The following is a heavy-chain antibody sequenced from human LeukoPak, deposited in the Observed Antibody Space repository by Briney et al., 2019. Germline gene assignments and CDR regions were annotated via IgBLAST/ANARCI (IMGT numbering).Heavy chain of an antibody. D-gene: IGHD6-19*01. V-gene: IGHV3-7*01. J-gene: IGHJ4*02. CDR3: ARDGGWYGGGNFDY. CDR2: IKQDGSEK. Sequence: PGGSLRLSCAASGLTFTDYWMSWVRQAPGKGLEWVANIKQDGSEKNYVDSVTGRFTISRDNAKNSLYLQMNSLRVEDTAVYYCARDGGWYGGGNFDYWGQGTLVTVSS. CDR1: GLTFTDYW.